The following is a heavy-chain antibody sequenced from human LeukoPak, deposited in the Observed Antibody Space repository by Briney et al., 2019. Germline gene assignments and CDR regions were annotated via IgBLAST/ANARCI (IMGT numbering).Heavy chain of an antibody. J-gene: IGHJ3*02. D-gene: IGHD3-16*01. V-gene: IGHV4-39*07. CDR3: ARGIGTSYEGSRDAFDI. CDR2: IYYSGST. CDR1: GGSISSSSYY. Sequence: PSETLSLTCTVSGGSISSSSYYWGWIRQPPGKGLEWIGSIYYSGSTYYNPSLKSRVTISIDTSKNQFSLKLTSVTAGDTAVYYCARGIGTSYEGSRDAFDIWGQGTMVTVSS.